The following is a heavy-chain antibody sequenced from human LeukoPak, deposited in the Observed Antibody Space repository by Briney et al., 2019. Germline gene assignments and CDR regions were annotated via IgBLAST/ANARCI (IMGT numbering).Heavy chain of an antibody. CDR3: AREAEHYVWGSYRPMDY. Sequence: GGSLRLSCAASGFTFSSYGMHWVRQAPGKGLEWVVVIWYDGSNKYYADSVKGRFTISRDNSKHTLYLQMNSLRAEDTAVYYCAREAEHYVWGSYRPMDYWGQGTLVTVSP. D-gene: IGHD3-16*02. V-gene: IGHV3-30*19. CDR2: IWYDGSNK. CDR1: GFTFSSYG. J-gene: IGHJ4*02.